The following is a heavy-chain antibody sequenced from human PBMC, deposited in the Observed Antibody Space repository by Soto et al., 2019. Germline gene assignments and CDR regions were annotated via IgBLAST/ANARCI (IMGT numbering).Heavy chain of an antibody. CDR1: GYTFTTYG. CDR3: ARAPGWFDP. CDR2: ISAYNGNT. J-gene: IGHJ5*02. V-gene: IGHV1-18*04. Sequence: ASVKVSGKASGYTFTTYGIMWVRQAPGQVLEWMGWISAYNGNTNYAQKLQGRVTMTTDTSTSTAYMELRSLRSDDTDVYSCARAPGWFDPWGQGTLVTVSS.